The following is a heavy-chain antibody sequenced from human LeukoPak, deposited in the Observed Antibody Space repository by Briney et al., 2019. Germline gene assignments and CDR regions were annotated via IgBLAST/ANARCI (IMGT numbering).Heavy chain of an antibody. V-gene: IGHV4-59*08. CDR1: GASFDVYY. D-gene: IGHD3-10*01. J-gene: IGHJ6*02. Sequence: SDTLFLTYTVSGASFDVYYWNWVRQPPGKGLELVGYIFDTWITNYNPSLKSRVTISIDTSKNQFSLKLTSVTAADTAVYYCARRLTKVDHGLDVWGQGTTVTVSS. CDR3: ARRLTKVDHGLDV. CDR2: IFDTWIT.